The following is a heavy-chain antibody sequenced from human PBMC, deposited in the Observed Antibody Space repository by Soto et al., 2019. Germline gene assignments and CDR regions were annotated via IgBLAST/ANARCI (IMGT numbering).Heavy chain of an antibody. CDR1: GGSISSYY. J-gene: IGHJ4*02. D-gene: IGHD6-19*01. CDR2: IYYSGST. CDR3: ARWVFAVAGIPKTRAHFDY. V-gene: IGHV4-59*01. Sequence: SETLSLTCTVSGGSISSYYWSWIRQPPGKGLEWIGYIYYSGSTNYNPSLKSRVTISVDTSKNQFSLKLSSVTAADTAVYYCARWVFAVAGIPKTRAHFDYWGQGTLVTVSS.